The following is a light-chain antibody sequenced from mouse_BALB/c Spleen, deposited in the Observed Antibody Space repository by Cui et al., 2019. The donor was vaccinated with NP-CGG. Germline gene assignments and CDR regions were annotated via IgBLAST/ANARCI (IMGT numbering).Light chain of an antibody. CDR1: TGAVTIINY. CDR2: GTN. V-gene: IGLV1*01. CDR3: ALWYSNHWV. Sequence: QAVVSNESALTTSPGEAVTLTCRSSTGAVTIINYANWVQEKPDHLFTGLIGGTNNRTPGVPARFSGSLIGDKAVLTITGAQTEDEAIYFCALWYSNHWVFGGGTKLTVL. J-gene: IGLJ1*01.